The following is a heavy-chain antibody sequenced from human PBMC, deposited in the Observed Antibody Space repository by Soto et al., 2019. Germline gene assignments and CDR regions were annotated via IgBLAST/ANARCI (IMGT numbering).Heavy chain of an antibody. CDR3: ATGIVPATKWGYYSYGLDV. CDR2: ISSGGFTF. J-gene: IGHJ6*02. CDR1: GFNFGDYF. V-gene: IGHV3-11*01. Sequence: SLRLSCAASGFNFGDYFMSWIRQAPGKGLEWVSYISSGGFTFYHADSVKGRLTTSWDKAKNSLYLQMNTLSAEDTAVYYCATGIVPATKWGYYSYGLDVWGQGTTVTVSS. D-gene: IGHD2-2*01.